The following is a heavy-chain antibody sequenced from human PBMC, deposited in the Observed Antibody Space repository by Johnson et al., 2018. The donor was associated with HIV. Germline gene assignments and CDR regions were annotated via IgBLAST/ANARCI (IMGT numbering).Heavy chain of an antibody. CDR3: ARIRVAVITEVGAFDI. CDR2: ISGSGGST. D-gene: IGHD3-22*01. V-gene: IGHV3-23*04. Sequence: VQLVESGGGLVQPGGYLRLSCAASGFTFSSYAMSWVRQAPGQGLEWVSAISGSGGSTYYADSVKGRFTISRDNSKNTLYLQMNSLRAEDTAVYYCARIRVAVITEVGAFDIWGQGTMVTVSS. J-gene: IGHJ3*02. CDR1: GFTFSSYA.